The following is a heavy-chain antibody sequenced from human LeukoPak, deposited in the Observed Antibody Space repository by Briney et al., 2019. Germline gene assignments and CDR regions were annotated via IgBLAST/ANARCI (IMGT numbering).Heavy chain of an antibody. J-gene: IGHJ4*02. CDR3: ARDVPPNFGAVTSRDY. D-gene: IGHD3-3*01. Sequence: KPGGSLRLSCAASGFTFSDYYMSWIRQAPGKGLEWVSYISSSGSTIYYADSVKGRFTISRDNAKNSLYLQMNSLRAEDTAMYYCARDVPPNFGAVTSRDYWGQGTLVTVSS. CDR2: ISSSGSTI. V-gene: IGHV3-11*04. CDR1: GFTFSDYY.